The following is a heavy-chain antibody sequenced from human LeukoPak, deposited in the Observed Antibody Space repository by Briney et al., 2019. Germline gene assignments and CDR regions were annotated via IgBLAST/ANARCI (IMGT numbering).Heavy chain of an antibody. D-gene: IGHD2-21*02. CDR3: ARGKTMVYCGGDCYRFDN. CDR1: GYTFTGYY. V-gene: IGHV1-2*02. Sequence: ASVKVSCKASGYTFTGYYMHWVRQAPGQGLEWMGWINPNSGGTNYAQRFQGRVTMTRDTSISTAYMELSRLLSGDTAVYYCARGKTMVYCGGDCYRFDNWGQGTLVTVSS. J-gene: IGHJ4*02. CDR2: INPNSGGT.